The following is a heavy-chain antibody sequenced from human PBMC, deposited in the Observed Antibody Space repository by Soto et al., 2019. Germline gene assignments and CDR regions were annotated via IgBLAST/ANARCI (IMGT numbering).Heavy chain of an antibody. CDR1: GGTFSSYA. J-gene: IGHJ4*02. V-gene: IGHV1-69*01. Sequence: QVQLVQSGAEVKKPGSSVKVSCKASGGTFSSYAISWVRQAPGQGLEWMGGIIPIFGTANYAQKFQGRVTITADESTSTAYMELSSLRSEDTAVYYCAREASGSDWYYFDYWGQGTLVTVSS. D-gene: IGHD1-26*01. CDR3: AREASGSDWYYFDY. CDR2: IIPIFGTA.